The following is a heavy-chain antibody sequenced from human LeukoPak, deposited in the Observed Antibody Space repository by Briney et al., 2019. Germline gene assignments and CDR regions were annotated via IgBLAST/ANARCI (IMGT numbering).Heavy chain of an antibody. CDR2: ISSSSSYI. CDR3: ARVSREYYYDGSGYAIDY. J-gene: IGHJ4*02. CDR1: GFTFSSYS. D-gene: IGHD3-22*01. V-gene: IGHV3-21*01. Sequence: GGSLRLSCAASGFTFSSYSMNWVRQAPGKGLEWVSSISSSSSYIYYADSVEGRFTISRDNAKNSLYLQMNSLRAEDTAVYYCARVSREYYYDGSGYAIDYWGQGTLVTVSS.